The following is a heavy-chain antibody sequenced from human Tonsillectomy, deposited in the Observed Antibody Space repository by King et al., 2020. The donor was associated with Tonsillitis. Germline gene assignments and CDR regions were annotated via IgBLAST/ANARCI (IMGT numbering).Heavy chain of an antibody. D-gene: IGHD3-22*01. Sequence: QLQESGPGLVKPSETLSLTCSVSGGSVSSSSYYWGWIRQPPGKGLEWIGTIYYSGSTNYNPSLKTRVTISVDTSKNQFSLKLSSVTAADTAVYYCATRDRYYDSSGYYSFNGYWSQGTLVTVSS. CDR1: GGSVSSSSYY. CDR2: IYYSGST. J-gene: IGHJ4*02. V-gene: IGHV4-39*07. CDR3: ATRDRYYDSSGYYSFNGY.